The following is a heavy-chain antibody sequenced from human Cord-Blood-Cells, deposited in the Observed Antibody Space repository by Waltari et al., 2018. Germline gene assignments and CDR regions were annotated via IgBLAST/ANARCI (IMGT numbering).Heavy chain of an antibody. Sequence: QVQLVQSGAEVKKPGSSVKVSCKASGGTFSSYTISWVRQAPGQGLEWMGRIIPSLGIANYAQKFQGRVTSTADKSTSTAYMERSSLRSEDTAVYYCARESLVATYYFDYWGQGTLVTVSS. CDR1: GGTFSSYT. V-gene: IGHV1-69*08. CDR2: IIPSLGIA. D-gene: IGHD5-12*01. CDR3: ARESLVATYYFDY. J-gene: IGHJ4*02.